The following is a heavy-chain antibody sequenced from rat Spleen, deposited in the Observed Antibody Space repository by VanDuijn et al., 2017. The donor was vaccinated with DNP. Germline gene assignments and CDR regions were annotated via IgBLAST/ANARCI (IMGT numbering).Heavy chain of an antibody. D-gene: IGHD1-2*01. CDR2: INSAGST. CDR1: GYSITSGYG. Sequence: EVQLQESGPGLVKPSQSLSLTCSVTGYSITSGYGWNWIRKFPGNKLEWMGYINSAGSTNYNPPLKSQISITRDTSKNQFFLQLTSVTTEETATYYCARGSSYRNVMDAWGQGASVTVSS. J-gene: IGHJ4*01. V-gene: IGHV3-3*01. CDR3: ARGSSYRNVMDA.